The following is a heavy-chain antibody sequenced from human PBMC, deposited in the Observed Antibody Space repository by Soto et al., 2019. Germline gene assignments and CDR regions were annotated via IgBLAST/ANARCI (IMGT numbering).Heavy chain of an antibody. Sequence: SETLSLTCTVSGGSISSSSYYWGWIRQPPGKGLEWIGSIYYSGSTYYNPSLKSRVTISVDTSKNQFSLKLSSVTAADTAVYYCARMGDIVVVPAAMPKNSYYYYMDVWGKGTTVTVSS. CDR2: IYYSGST. CDR3: ARMGDIVVVPAAMPKNSYYYYMDV. D-gene: IGHD2-2*01. J-gene: IGHJ6*03. CDR1: GGSISSSSYY. V-gene: IGHV4-39*01.